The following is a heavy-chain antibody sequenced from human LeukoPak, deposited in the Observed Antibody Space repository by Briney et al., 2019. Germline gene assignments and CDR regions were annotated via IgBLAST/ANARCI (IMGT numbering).Heavy chain of an antibody. CDR3: ARSRAFNSGAFDP. Sequence: SETLSLTCTVSGASVSSASYWTWIRQPPGKGVEWIAHIYNGVNTNYNPSLKSRVTISVDTYKNQFSLRLNSVTAADTAVYYCARSRAFNSGAFDPWGQGSLVTVSS. J-gene: IGHJ5*02. CDR1: GASVSSASY. CDR2: IYNGVNT. D-gene: IGHD1-26*01. V-gene: IGHV4-61*01.